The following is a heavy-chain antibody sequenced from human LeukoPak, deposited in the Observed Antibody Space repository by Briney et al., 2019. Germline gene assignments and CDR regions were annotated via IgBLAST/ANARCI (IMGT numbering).Heavy chain of an antibody. V-gene: IGHV4-59*01. CDR1: GGSFSGYY. Sequence: SETLSLTCAVYGGSFSGYYWSWIRQPPGKGLEWIGYIYYSGSTNYNPSLKSRVTISVDTSKNQFSLKLSSVTAADTAVYYCARERHDYGDYVEFDYWGQGTLVTVSS. D-gene: IGHD4-17*01. J-gene: IGHJ4*02. CDR3: ARERHDYGDYVEFDY. CDR2: IYYSGST.